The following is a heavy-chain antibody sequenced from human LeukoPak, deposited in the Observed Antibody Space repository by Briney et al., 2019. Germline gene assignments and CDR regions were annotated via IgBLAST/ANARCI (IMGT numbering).Heavy chain of an antibody. CDR1: GFTFSSYA. J-gene: IGHJ1*01. Sequence: GGSLRLSCAASGFTFSSYAMSWVRQAPGKGLEWVSAISGSGGSTYYADPVKGRFTISRDNSKNTLYLQMNSLRAEDTAVYYCAKLHTVQLRLWFGELLSYFQHWGQGTLVTVSS. V-gene: IGHV3-23*01. CDR3: AKLHTVQLRLWFGELLSYFQH. CDR2: ISGSGGST. D-gene: IGHD3-10*01.